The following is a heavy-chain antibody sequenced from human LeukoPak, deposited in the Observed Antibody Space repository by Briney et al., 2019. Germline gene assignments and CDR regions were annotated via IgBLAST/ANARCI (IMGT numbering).Heavy chain of an antibody. V-gene: IGHV3-66*01. CDR2: IYSGGST. CDR1: GFTVSSNY. CDR3: ARGSFEQGFDY. J-gene: IGHJ4*02. D-gene: IGHD6-13*01. Sequence: GGSPRLSCAASGFTVSSNYMSWVRQAPGKGLEWVSVIYSGGSTYYADSVKGRFTISRDNSKNTLYLQMNSLRAEDTAVYYCARGSFEQGFDYWGQGTLVTISS.